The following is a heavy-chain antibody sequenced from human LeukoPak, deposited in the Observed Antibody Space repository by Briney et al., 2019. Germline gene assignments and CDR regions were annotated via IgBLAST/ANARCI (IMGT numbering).Heavy chain of an antibody. CDR3: AKDPSYGYEPPYYFDY. CDR1: EFTFSNYG. CDR2: ISYDESNR. V-gene: IGHV3-30*18. D-gene: IGHD5-12*01. J-gene: IGHJ4*02. Sequence: PGRSLRLSCAASEFTFSNYGMHWVRQAPGKGLEWVAVISYDESNRYYADSVKGRFTISRDNSKNMLYLQMNSLRAEDTAVYYCAKDPSYGYEPPYYFDYWGQGTLVTVSS.